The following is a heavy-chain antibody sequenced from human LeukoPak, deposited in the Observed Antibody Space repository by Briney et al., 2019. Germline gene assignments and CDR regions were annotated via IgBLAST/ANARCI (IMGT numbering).Heavy chain of an antibody. CDR1: GFTFSSYA. D-gene: IGHD3-16*01. J-gene: IGHJ4*02. Sequence: GGSLRLSCAASGFTFSSYAMHWVRQAPGKGLEWVAVISHDGSNKYYADSVKGRFTISRDNSKNTLYLQMNSLRAEDTAVYYCARGATGDYVWGSYIYWGQGTLVTVSS. CDR3: ARGATGDYVWGSYIY. V-gene: IGHV3-30*04. CDR2: ISHDGSNK.